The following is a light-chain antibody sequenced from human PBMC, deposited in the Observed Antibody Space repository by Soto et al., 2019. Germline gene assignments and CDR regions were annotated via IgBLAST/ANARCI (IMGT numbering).Light chain of an antibody. CDR1: QNITNN. Sequence: DIQMTQSPSSLSASIGDRVTITCQASQNITNNLSWYQQKPGKAPKLIIYHASKLAKGVTSRFSGSGSGTDFSFIITSLQREDLAEYYCQQYYGLPPLTFGQGTRLEIK. J-gene: IGKJ5*01. CDR2: HAS. V-gene: IGKV1-33*01. CDR3: QQYYGLPPLT.